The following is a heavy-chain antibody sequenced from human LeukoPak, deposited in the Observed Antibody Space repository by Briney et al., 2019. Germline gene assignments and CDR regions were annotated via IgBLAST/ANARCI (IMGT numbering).Heavy chain of an antibody. J-gene: IGHJ3*02. D-gene: IGHD4-17*01. CDR3: TREGPVSADAFDI. V-gene: IGHV1-2*06. Sequence: GASVKVSCKASGYTFTGYYMHWVRQAPGQGLEWMGRINPNSGGTNYAQKFQGRVTMTRDTSISTAYMELSRLRSDDTAVYYCTREGPVSADAFDIWGQGTMVTVSS. CDR1: GYTFTGYY. CDR2: INPNSGGT.